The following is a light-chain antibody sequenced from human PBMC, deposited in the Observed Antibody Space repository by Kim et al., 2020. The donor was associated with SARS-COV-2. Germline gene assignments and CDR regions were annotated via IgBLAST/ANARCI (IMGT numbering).Light chain of an antibody. V-gene: IGKV1-16*02. CDR1: QHITNY. J-gene: IGKJ2*01. Sequence: SACGGDSIMIMSRASQHITNYLAWFQQKPEKAPTSLLYGASTWKSGVPSKFTGSGSGTDFSLTISSLQPEDFATYHCQQYNSYPYTFGQGTKLEI. CDR3: QQYNSYPYT. CDR2: GAS.